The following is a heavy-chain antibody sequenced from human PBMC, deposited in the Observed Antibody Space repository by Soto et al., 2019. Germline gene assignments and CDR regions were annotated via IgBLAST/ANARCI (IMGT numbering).Heavy chain of an antibody. CDR3: ARDPYGDYYFDY. CDR2: IYYSGST. Sequence: QVQLQESGPGLVKPSETLSLTCTVSGGSISSYYWIWIRQPPGKGLEWIGYIYYSGSTNYNPSLKSRVTISVDTSKNQFSLKLSSVTAADTAVYYCARDPYGDYYFDYWGQGTLVTVSS. V-gene: IGHV4-59*01. J-gene: IGHJ4*02. D-gene: IGHD4-17*01. CDR1: GGSISSYY.